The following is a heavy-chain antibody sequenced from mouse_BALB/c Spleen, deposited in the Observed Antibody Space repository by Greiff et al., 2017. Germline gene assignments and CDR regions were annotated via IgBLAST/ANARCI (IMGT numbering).Heavy chain of an antibody. V-gene: IGHV2-9*02. CDR3: ARVDDAGGYAMDY. J-gene: IGHJ4*01. Sequence: QVQLKESGPGLVAPSQSLSITCTVSGFSLTSYGVHWVRQPPGKGLEWLGVIWAGGSTNYNSALMSRLSISKDNSKSQVFLKMNSLQTDDTAMYYCARVDDAGGYAMDYWGQGTSVTVSS. D-gene: IGHD2-3*01. CDR2: IWAGGST. CDR1: GFSLTSYG.